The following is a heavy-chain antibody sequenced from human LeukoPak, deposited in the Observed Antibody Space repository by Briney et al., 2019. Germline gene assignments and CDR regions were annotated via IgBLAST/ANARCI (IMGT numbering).Heavy chain of an antibody. J-gene: IGHJ3*02. D-gene: IGHD1-26*01. CDR2: IYHSGST. CDR3: ARHDPIVGTPDAFDI. V-gene: IGHV4-30-2*01. CDR1: GGPLTRGGFY. Sequence: FQTLFLPCPGSGGPLTRGGFYWGWIPQPPGEGPGWDGYIYHSGSTYYNPSLKSRVTISLDTSKNQFSLKLSSVTAADTAVYYCARHDPIVGTPDAFDIWGQGTMVTVSS.